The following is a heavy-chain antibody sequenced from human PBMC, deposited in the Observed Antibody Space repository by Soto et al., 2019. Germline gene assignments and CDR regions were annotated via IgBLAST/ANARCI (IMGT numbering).Heavy chain of an antibody. D-gene: IGHD2-15*01. V-gene: IGHV1-18*01. CDR1: GYTFTSYG. Sequence: PVKVSCKASGYTFTSYGISWLRQAPGQGLEWMGWISAYNGNTNYAQKLQGRVTMTTDTSTSTAYMELRSLRSDDTAVYYCARDRSRQWSEMCYWGQGTLVTVSS. CDR2: ISAYNGNT. CDR3: ARDRSRQWSEMCY. J-gene: IGHJ4*02.